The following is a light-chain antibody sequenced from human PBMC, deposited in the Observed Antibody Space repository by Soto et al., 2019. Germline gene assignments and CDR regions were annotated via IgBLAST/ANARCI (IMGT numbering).Light chain of an antibody. CDR1: QSVTSNY. Sequence: EIVLTQSPGTLSLSPGERATLSCRASQSVTSNYLAWYQQKPGQAPGLLIYDTSTRASGVPDRFSGSGSGTEFTLTISRLEPEDFAVYYCQQRSNWPPWTFGQGTKVDIK. V-gene: IGKV3D-20*02. CDR2: DTS. J-gene: IGKJ1*01. CDR3: QQRSNWPPWT.